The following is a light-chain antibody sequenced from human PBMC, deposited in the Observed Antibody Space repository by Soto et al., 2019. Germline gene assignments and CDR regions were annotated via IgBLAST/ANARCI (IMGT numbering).Light chain of an antibody. J-gene: IGKJ4*01. CDR1: QYISTY. CDR2: DAS. CDR3: HHTSTTPLS. Sequence: DIQMTQSPSSLSASVGDRVTITCRASQYISTYLNWYQQKPGKAPTLLIYDASTLQSGVPSRFTGGISVTQFTLTLTTLRTEDFSQLSSHHTSTTPLSFGAETRVVIK. V-gene: IGKV1-39*01.